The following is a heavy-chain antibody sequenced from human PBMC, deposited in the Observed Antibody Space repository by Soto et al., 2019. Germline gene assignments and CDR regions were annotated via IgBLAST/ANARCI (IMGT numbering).Heavy chain of an antibody. Sequence: EVQLVESGGGLVKPGGSLRLSCAASGLTFSNAWMNWVRQVSGKGLEWVGRIKSNTDGGTTDYAAPVKGRFTISRDDSKNTLYLQMNRLKTEDTAVYYCTHSLRSRGYWGQGTLVTVSS. V-gene: IGHV3-15*01. CDR1: GLTFSNAW. CDR2: IKSNTDGGTT. D-gene: IGHD3-10*01. CDR3: THSLRSRGY. J-gene: IGHJ4*02.